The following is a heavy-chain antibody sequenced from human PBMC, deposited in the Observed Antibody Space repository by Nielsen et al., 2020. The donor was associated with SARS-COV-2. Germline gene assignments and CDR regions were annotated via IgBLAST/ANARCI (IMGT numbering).Heavy chain of an antibody. Sequence: SETLSLTCTVSGGSISSGDYYWNWVRQPPGKGLEWIGHIYYSGSTYYNPSLKSRVTISVDTSKNQLSLKLSSVTAADTAVYYCARIQKHNYYSLGSYYFDFWGQGTLVTVSS. D-gene: IGHD3-10*01. CDR2: IYYSGST. J-gene: IGHJ4*02. CDR3: ARIQKHNYYSLGSYYFDF. V-gene: IGHV4-30-4*01. CDR1: GGSISSGDYY.